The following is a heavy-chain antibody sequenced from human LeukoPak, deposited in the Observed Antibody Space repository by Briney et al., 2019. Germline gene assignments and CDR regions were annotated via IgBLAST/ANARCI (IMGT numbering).Heavy chain of an antibody. CDR2: IYYSGVT. J-gene: IGHJ4*02. CDR3: RKRGTIGSVSKGVFYN. V-gene: IGHV4-39*05. D-gene: IGHD1-1*01. Sequence: SETPSLTSTGSRGSISNSTYYWGWIRQPPGKGLEWIGSIYYSGVTYYNPSLKSRVTISVATSKNQFSLKLSSVTATDTAVYYGRKRGTIGSVSKGVFYNWGQGTLVTVSS. CDR1: RGSISNSTYY.